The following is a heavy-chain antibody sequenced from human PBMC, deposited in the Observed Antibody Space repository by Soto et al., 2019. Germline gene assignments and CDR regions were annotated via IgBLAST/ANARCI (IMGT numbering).Heavy chain of an antibody. CDR1: GYSLTSHW. V-gene: IGHV5-51*01. Sequence: GESLKTSCKTSGYSLTSHWIVWVRQMPGKVLERMGIIYPSDSDIRYRPSFQGQVTIRVDKSISTAYLQWSSLKASDTATYYCARQDYSNYRGGMDVWGQGXTVTVYS. CDR3: ARQDYSNYRGGMDV. CDR2: IYPSDSDI. J-gene: IGHJ6*02. D-gene: IGHD2-2*01.